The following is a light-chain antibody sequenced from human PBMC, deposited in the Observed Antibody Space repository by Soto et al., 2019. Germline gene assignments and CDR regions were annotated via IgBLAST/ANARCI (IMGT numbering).Light chain of an antibody. V-gene: IGLV2-8*01. CDR1: SSEVGGYNY. J-gene: IGLJ1*01. CDR3: SSYAGSNNLGV. Sequence: QSVLTQPPSPSGSPGQSVTISCTGTSSEVGGYNYVSWYQQHPGKAPKLMIYEVSKRPSGVPDRFSGSKSGNTASLTVSGLQAEDEADYYCSSYAGSNNLGVFGTGTKVTVL. CDR2: EVS.